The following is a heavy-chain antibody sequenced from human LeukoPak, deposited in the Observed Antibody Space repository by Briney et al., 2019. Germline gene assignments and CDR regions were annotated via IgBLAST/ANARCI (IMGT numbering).Heavy chain of an antibody. CDR2: IDPSDSYT. D-gene: IGHD6-19*01. Sequence: GESLETSLKGSGYSFPSYWISWVRQMPEKGLEWMGRIDPSDSYTNYSPSFQGHVTISADKSISTAYLQWSSLKASDTAMYYCAGAGIAVAGNAESFQLWGARTLVTVSS. CDR3: AGAGIAVAGNAESFQL. V-gene: IGHV5-10-1*01. J-gene: IGHJ1*01. CDR1: GYSFPSYW.